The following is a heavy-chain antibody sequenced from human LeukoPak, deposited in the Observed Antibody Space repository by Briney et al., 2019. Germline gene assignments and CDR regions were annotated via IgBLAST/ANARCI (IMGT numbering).Heavy chain of an antibody. Sequence: SETLSLTCTVSGGSISSYYWSWIRQPPGEGLEWIGYIFYSGSTNYNPSLKSRVTISVDTSKNQFSLKLSSVTAADTAVYYCARHGSVSSGALVWGQGTLVTVSS. CDR1: GGSISSYY. D-gene: IGHD3-22*01. V-gene: IGHV4-59*08. CDR2: IFYSGST. J-gene: IGHJ4*02. CDR3: ARHGSVSSGALV.